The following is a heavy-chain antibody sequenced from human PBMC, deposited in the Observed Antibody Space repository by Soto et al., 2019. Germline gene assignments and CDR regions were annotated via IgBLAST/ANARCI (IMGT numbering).Heavy chain of an antibody. Sequence: QVQLVQSGAEVKKTGSSVKVSCKTSGGTFSTFGISWVRQAPGQGLEWMGGIIPFFGTAEYSQKFEDRITITADESTNTVYMDLRSLTAEDTAIYYCASTAPMDAGDTYYYDFWGQGALVTVSS. CDR3: ASTAPMDAGDTYYYDF. CDR2: IIPFFGTA. V-gene: IGHV1-69*01. D-gene: IGHD3-16*01. CDR1: GGTFSTFG. J-gene: IGHJ4*02.